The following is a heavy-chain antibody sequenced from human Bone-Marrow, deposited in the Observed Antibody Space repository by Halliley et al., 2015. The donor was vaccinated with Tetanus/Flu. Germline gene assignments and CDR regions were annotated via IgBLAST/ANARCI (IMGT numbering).Heavy chain of an antibody. J-gene: IGHJ6*02. Sequence: GLGWMGWISGYNGNARYAQRVQGRVTMTLDTSTNTAYMEMRSLRSDDTAVYFCARDHSWGMDVWGQGTTVTVSS. V-gene: IGHV1-18*01. CDR3: ARDHSWGMDV. CDR2: ISGYNGNA.